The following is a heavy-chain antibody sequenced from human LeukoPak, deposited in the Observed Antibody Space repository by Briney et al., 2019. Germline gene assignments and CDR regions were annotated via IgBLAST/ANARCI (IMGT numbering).Heavy chain of an antibody. V-gene: IGHV3-23*01. CDR1: GFTFSTYS. J-gene: IGHJ3*02. Sequence: PGGSLRLSCAASGFTFSTYSMSWVRQAPGKGLEWVSAISGSGGSTYYADSVKGRFTISRDNSKNTLYLQMNSLRAEDTAVYYCAKANPSNYDAFDIWGQGTMVTVSS. CDR2: ISGSGGST. D-gene: IGHD4-11*01. CDR3: AKANPSNYDAFDI.